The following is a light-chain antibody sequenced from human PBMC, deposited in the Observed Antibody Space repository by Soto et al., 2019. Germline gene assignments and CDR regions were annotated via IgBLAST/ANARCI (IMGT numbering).Light chain of an antibody. J-gene: IGLJ3*02. V-gene: IGLV2-14*01. CDR1: SSDVGHNY. CDR2: EVS. Sequence: QSALTQPASVSGSPGQSISISCTGTSSDVGHNYVSWYQQHAGKVPKLIIYEVSNRPSGVSTRFSGSKSGNTASLTISGLQAEDEADYYCSSYTASGVFGGGTQLTVL. CDR3: SSYTASGV.